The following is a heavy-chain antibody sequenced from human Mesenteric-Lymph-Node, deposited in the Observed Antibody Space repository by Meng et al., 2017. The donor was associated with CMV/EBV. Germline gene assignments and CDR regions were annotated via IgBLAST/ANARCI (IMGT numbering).Heavy chain of an antibody. CDR2: ISYDGSNK. CDR1: GFTFSSYW. V-gene: IGHV3-30*03. CDR3: ARDPSLSRRITGTTLGWFDP. Sequence: GGSLRLSCAASGFTFSSYWMSWVRQAPGKGLEWMAVISYDGSNKYYADSVKGRFTISRDNSKNTLYLQMNSLRAEDTAVYYCARDPSLSRRITGTTLGWFDPWGQGTLVTVSS. J-gene: IGHJ5*02. D-gene: IGHD1-7*01.